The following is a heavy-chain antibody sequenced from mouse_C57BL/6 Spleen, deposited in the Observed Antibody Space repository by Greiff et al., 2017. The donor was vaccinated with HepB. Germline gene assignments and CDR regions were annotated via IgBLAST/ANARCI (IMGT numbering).Heavy chain of an antibody. V-gene: IGHV7-3*01. D-gene: IGHD1-1*01. CDR2: IRNKANGYTT. J-gene: IGHJ3*01. CDR3: ARYNYGSSYGFAY. CDR1: GFTFTDYY. Sequence: EVMLVESGGGLVQPGGSLSLSCAASGFTFTDYYVSWVRQPPGKALEWLGFIRNKANGYTTEYSASVKGRFTISRDNSQSILYLQMNALRAEDSATYYCARYNYGSSYGFAYWGQGTLVTVSA.